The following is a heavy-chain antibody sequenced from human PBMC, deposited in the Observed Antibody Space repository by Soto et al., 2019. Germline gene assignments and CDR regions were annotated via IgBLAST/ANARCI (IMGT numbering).Heavy chain of an antibody. CDR1: GGSISSGGYS. J-gene: IGHJ4*02. D-gene: IGHD2-15*01. V-gene: IGHV4-30-2*01. CDR3: ARLVVAATGSNFGY. Sequence: QLQLQESGSGLVKPSQTLSLTCAVSGGSISSGGYSWSWIRQPPGKGLEWIGYIYHSGSTYYNPSLKSRVTISVDRSKNQFSLKLSSVTAADTAVYYCARLVVAATGSNFGYWGQGTLVTVSS. CDR2: IYHSGST.